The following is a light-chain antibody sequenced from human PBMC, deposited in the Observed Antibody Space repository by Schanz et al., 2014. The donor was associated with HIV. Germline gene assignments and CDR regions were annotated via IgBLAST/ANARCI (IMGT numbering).Light chain of an antibody. CDR1: QGVGTW. CDR2: EAS. J-gene: IGKJ4*01. V-gene: IGKV1-12*01. CDR3: QQADSFPPT. Sequence: DIQMTQSPPSVSASVGDTVTITCRARQGVGTWLAWYQQKPGKAPKLLISEASSLQSGVPSRFSGRGSGTDFTLTISSLQPEDFAAYYCQQADSFPPTFGGGTKVEI.